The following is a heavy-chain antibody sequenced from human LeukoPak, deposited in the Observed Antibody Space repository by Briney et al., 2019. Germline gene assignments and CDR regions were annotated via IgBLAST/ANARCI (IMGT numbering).Heavy chain of an antibody. CDR2: IYYSGST. J-gene: IGHJ4*02. D-gene: IGHD3-3*01. CDR1: GGSISSYY. CDR3: ARDKSGGTWRYFDY. Sequence: PSETLSLTCAVSGGSISSYYWSWIRQPPGKGLEWIGYIYYSGSTNYNPSLKSRVTISVDTSKNQFSLKLSSVTAADTAVYYCARDKSGGTWRYFDYWGQGTLVPVSS. V-gene: IGHV4-59*01.